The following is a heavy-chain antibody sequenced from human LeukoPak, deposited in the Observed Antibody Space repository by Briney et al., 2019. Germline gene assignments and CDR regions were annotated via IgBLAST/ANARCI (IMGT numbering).Heavy chain of an antibody. V-gene: IGHV4-39*01. CDR3: ASFYCSGGSCYQYYYYYYMDV. Sequence: SETLSLTCTVSGGSISSYYWGWIRQPPGKGLEWIGIIYYSGSTYSNPSLRSRVTISVDTSKSQFSLKLSSVTAADTAVYYCASFYCSGGSCYQYYYYYYMDVWGKGTTVTISS. CDR2: IYYSGST. CDR1: GGSISSYY. D-gene: IGHD2-15*01. J-gene: IGHJ6*03.